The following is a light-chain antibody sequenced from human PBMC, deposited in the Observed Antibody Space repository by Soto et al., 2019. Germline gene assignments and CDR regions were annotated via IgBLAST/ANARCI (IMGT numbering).Light chain of an antibody. CDR3: QQYNNWPPIT. CDR1: QSINNK. CDR2: GAS. Sequence: EIVMTHSPATLSVSPGEIVTLSCRASQSINNKVAWYQQKPCQAPRLLIYGASTRATGISARFSGSGSGTEFTLTISSLQSEDFAVYYCQQYNNWPPITFGQGTRLEIK. V-gene: IGKV3-15*01. J-gene: IGKJ5*01.